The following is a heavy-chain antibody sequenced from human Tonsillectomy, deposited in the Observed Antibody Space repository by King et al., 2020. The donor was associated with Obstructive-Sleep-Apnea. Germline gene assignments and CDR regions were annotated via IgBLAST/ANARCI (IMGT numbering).Heavy chain of an antibody. J-gene: IGHJ4*02. CDR2: VSGSGDST. V-gene: IGHV3-23*04. D-gene: IGHD3-10*01. CDR1: GFTFSSYA. Sequence: VQLVESGGGLVQPGGSLRLSCAVSGFTFSSYAMSWVRQAPGKGLEWVSGVSGSGDSTHYADSVKGRFTISRENSKNKLNLQMNSLRAEDTAVYYCAKSIITMIRGVIIEGYYFEYWGQGTLVTVSS. CDR3: AKSIITMIRGVIIEGYYFEY.